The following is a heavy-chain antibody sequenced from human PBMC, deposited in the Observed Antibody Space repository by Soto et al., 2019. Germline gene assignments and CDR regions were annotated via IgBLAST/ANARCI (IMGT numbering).Heavy chain of an antibody. Sequence: QVQLVESGGGVVQPGRSLRLSCAASGFTFSSYGMHWVRQAPGKGLEWVAVISYDGSNKYYADSVKGRFTISRDNSKNMRQLQMNSLGAEDTAVYAGATGLGPFVYWGQGTLVTVSS. CDR1: GFTFSSYG. CDR3: ATGLGPFVY. CDR2: ISYDGSNK. D-gene: IGHD3-16*01. J-gene: IGHJ4*02. V-gene: IGHV3-30*03.